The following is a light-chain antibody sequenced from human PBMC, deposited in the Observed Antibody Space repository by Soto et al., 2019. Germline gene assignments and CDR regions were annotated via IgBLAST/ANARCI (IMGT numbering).Light chain of an antibody. CDR1: SSDVGGYNY. V-gene: IGLV2-11*01. CDR2: EVT. J-gene: IGLJ3*02. Sequence: QSALTQPRSVSGSPGQSVTISCTGSSSDVGGYNYVSWYQQYPGKAPKLIIYEVTKRPSGVPDRFSGSKSGNTASLTISGLQAEDEADYYCCSYAGSYTVVFGGGTKLTVL. CDR3: CSYAGSYTVV.